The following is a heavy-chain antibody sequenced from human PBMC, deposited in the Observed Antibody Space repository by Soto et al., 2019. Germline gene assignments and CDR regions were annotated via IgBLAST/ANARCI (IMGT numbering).Heavy chain of an antibody. CDR3: AKGAVAGTPTSYYYYGMDV. D-gene: IGHD6-19*01. J-gene: IGHJ6*02. V-gene: IGHV1-69*12. CDR1: GGTFRTYA. CDR2: IIPIFGTV. Sequence: QVQLLQSGAEVKKPGSSVRVSCEASGGTFRTYAISWVRQAPGQGLEWMGEIIPIFGTVNYAQKFQGRVTITADESTTTVYMDLRSLLSEDTAVYYCAKGAVAGTPTSYYYYGMDVWGQGTTVTVSS.